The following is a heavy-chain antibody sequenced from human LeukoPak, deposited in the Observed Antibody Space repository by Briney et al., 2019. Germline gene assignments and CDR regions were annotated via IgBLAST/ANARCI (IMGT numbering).Heavy chain of an antibody. J-gene: IGHJ4*02. Sequence: GGSLRLSCVASGFTLSRSWMTWVRQAPGKGLEWVANIKQDGSEIYYLDSVKGRFTISRDNAKNSLYLQMNSLRAEDTAVYYCARMSYAWDYWGQGTLVTVSS. CDR2: IKQDGSEI. D-gene: IGHD3-16*01. CDR3: ARMSYAWDY. CDR1: GFTLSRSW. V-gene: IGHV3-7*01.